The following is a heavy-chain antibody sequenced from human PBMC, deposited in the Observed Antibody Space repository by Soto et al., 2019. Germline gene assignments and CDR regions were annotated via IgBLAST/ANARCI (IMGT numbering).Heavy chain of an antibody. CDR3: ARVHVMVVAGSTFDY. D-gene: IGHD2-15*01. CDR2: IYHGGTT. CDR1: GYSLSSGSY. Sequence: SETLSLTFAVSGYSLSSGSYWGWLRPPPGKGPEWIASIYHGGTTFYNPSLKSRVTLSVDTAKNHYSLKLRSVTAADTAVYYCARVHVMVVAGSTFDYWGPGILVTVSS. J-gene: IGHJ4*01. V-gene: IGHV4-38-2*01.